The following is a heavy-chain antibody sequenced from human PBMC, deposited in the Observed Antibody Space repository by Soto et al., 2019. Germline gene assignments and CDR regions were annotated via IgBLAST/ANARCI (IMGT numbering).Heavy chain of an antibody. V-gene: IGHV4-59*01. CDR3: GRESAGSHKNNWFDP. D-gene: IGHD3-10*01. CDR2: IYYSGST. J-gene: IGHJ5*02. CDR1: GGSISTYY. Sequence: QVQLQESGPGLVKPSETLSLTCTGSGGSISTYYWSWIRQPPGKGLEWIGYIYYSGSTYYNPSLKSRVTMSAATSSNQLLLPLTSVNAADTAVYYCGRESAGSHKNNWFDPCGQGTLVTVSS.